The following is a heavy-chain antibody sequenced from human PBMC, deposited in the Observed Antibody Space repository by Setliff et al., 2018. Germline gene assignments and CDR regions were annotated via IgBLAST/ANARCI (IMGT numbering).Heavy chain of an antibody. CDR3: ASDPSYASSLYYYLEV. D-gene: IGHD6-13*01. CDR2: ILDDGVKK. Sequence: GGSLRLSCAASGFTFSTYRMHWVRQAPGKGLEWVAVILDDGVKKYHADSVKGRFTISRDNAKNSLYLQMNSLRAEDTAVYYCASDPSYASSLYYYLEVWGKGTPVTVSS. V-gene: IGHV3-33*08. CDR1: GFTFSTYR. J-gene: IGHJ6*03.